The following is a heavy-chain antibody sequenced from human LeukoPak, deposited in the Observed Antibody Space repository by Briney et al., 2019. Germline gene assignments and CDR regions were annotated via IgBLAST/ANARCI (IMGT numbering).Heavy chain of an antibody. V-gene: IGHV3-53*01. CDR1: GFTVSSTH. Sequence: GRSLRLSCAASGFTVSSTHMVWVRQAPGKGLEWVSVTYTGGNSYYAGSVKGRFIISRDISKNTLYLQMNSLRAEDSALYYCARGGRGSAAVVAPRSFDIWGQGTMVTVSS. CDR2: TYTGGNS. CDR3: ARGGRGSAAVVAPRSFDI. D-gene: IGHD3-22*01. J-gene: IGHJ3*02.